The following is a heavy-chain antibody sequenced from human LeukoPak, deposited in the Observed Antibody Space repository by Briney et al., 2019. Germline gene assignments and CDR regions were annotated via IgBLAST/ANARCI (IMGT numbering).Heavy chain of an antibody. CDR3: AITFGGVIAMGLDY. CDR1: GFTFSSYA. J-gene: IGHJ4*02. CDR2: ISGSGGST. D-gene: IGHD3-16*02. Sequence: PGGSLRLSCAASGFTFSSYAMSWVRQAPGKGLEWVSAISGSGGSTYYADSVKGRFTISRDNSKNTLYPQMNSLRAEDTAVYYCAITFGGVIAMGLDYWGQGTLVTVSS. V-gene: IGHV3-23*01.